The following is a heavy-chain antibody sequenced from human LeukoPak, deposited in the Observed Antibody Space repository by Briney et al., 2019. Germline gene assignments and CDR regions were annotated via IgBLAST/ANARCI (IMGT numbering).Heavy chain of an antibody. D-gene: IGHD1-26*01. J-gene: IGHJ5*02. V-gene: IGHV3-21*01. CDR2: ITSSSSYI. CDR3: ARDRWEPENWFDR. Sequence: PGGSLTLSCAASGFTFNTYTMSWVRQAPGKGLEWVSSITSSSSYIHYADSARGRFTISRDNSKNSLYLQMNSLRDEDTAVYYCARDRWEPENWFDRWGQGTLVTVSS. CDR1: GFTFNTYT.